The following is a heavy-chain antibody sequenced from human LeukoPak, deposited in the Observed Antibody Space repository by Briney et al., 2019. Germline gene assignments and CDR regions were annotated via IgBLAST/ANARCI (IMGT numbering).Heavy chain of an antibody. D-gene: IGHD6-13*01. CDR3: ARDGTSIAAAGMFDP. CDR2: INHSGST. J-gene: IGHJ5*02. CDR1: GGSFGGYY. Sequence: SETLSLTCAVYGGSFGGYYWSWIRQPPGKGLEWIGEINHSGSTNYNPSLKSRVTISVDTSKNQFSLKLSSVTAADTAVYYCARDGTSIAAAGMFDPWGQGTLVTVSS. V-gene: IGHV4-34*01.